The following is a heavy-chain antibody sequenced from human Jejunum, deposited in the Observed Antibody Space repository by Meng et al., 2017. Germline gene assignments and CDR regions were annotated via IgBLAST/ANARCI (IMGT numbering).Heavy chain of an antibody. CDR3: ARDPGIRYYYFDH. D-gene: IGHD3-3*02. V-gene: IGHV3-33*01. CDR2: IWYDGSKT. J-gene: IGHJ4*02. Sequence: QVQLVESGGGVVQPGRSLVLSCAASGYTFSTYGMHGVRQAPGKGLDWVAVIWYDGSKTYYADSVKGRFTISRDDSKNTLYLQMNSLRAEDTAVYYCARDPGIRYYYFDHWGQGALVTVSS. CDR1: GYTFSTYG.